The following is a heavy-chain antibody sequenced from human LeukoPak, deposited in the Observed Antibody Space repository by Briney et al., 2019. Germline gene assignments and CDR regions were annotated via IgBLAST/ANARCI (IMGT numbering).Heavy chain of an antibody. J-gene: IGHJ3*02. CDR1: GYTFTSYY. D-gene: IGHD6-19*01. V-gene: IGHV1-46*01. CDR2: INPSGGST. CDR3: ARGGRERYSSGWTDAFDI. Sequence: ASVKVSCKASGYTFTSYYMHWVRQAPGQGLEWMGIINPSGGSTSYAQKFQCRVTMTRDTSTSTVYMELSSLSSEDTAVYYCARGGRERYSSGWTDAFDIWGQGTMVTVSS.